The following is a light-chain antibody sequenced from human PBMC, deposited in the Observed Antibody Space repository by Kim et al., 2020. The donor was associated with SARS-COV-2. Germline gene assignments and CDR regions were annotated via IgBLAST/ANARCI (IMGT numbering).Light chain of an antibody. CDR2: GKN. J-gene: IGLJ2*01. V-gene: IGLV3-19*01. CDR1: SLRSYY. Sequence: SSELTQDPAVSVALGQTVRITCQGDSLRSYYASWYQQKPGQAPVLVIYGKNNRPSGIPDRFSGSSSGNTASLTITGAQAEDEADYYCNSRDSTTNHLLFGGGTQLTVL. CDR3: NSRDSTTNHLL.